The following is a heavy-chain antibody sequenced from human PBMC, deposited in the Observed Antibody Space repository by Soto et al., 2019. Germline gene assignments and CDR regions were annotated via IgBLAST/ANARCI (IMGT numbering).Heavy chain of an antibody. V-gene: IGHV1-18*01. Sequence: GASVKVSCKASGYTFTRYGIRWVRQAPGQGLECMGWISAYNGNTNYAQKLQGRVTMTTDTSTSTAYMELRSLRSDDTAVYYCASEGYGDHRHPFDFWGQGTLVTVSS. CDR2: ISAYNGNT. D-gene: IGHD4-17*01. J-gene: IGHJ4*02. CDR3: ASEGYGDHRHPFDF. CDR1: GYTFTRYG.